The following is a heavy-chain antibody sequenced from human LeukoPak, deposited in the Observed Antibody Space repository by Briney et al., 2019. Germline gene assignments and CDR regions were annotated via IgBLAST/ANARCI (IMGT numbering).Heavy chain of an antibody. CDR1: GGSFSGYY. D-gene: IGHD1-7*01. V-gene: IGHV4-34*01. Sequence: SETLSLTCAVYGGSFSGYYWSWIRQPPGKGLEWIGEINHSGSTNYNPSLKSRVTISVDTSKNQFSLKLSSVTAADTAVYYCARGLRITGTPVYGMDVWGQGTTVTVSS. CDR2: INHSGST. J-gene: IGHJ6*02. CDR3: ARGLRITGTPVYGMDV.